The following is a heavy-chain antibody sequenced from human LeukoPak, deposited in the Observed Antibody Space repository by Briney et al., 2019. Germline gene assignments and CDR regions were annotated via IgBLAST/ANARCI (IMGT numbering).Heavy chain of an antibody. CDR2: IIPIFGTA. Sequence: ASVKVSCKAFGGTFSSYAISWVRQAPGQGLEWMGGIIPIFGTANYAQKFQGRVTITTDESTSTAYMELSSLRSEDTAVYYCARKNIVVVPAAMYNWFDPWGQGTLVTVSS. D-gene: IGHD2-2*01. CDR1: GGTFSSYA. V-gene: IGHV1-69*05. J-gene: IGHJ5*02. CDR3: ARKNIVVVPAAMYNWFDP.